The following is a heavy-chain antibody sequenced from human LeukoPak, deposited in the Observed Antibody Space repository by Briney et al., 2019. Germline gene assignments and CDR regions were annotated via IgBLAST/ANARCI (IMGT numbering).Heavy chain of an antibody. J-gene: IGHJ4*02. CDR1: GFTVRNNY. CDR3: ATGERMVRGDGVDY. Sequence: GALRLSCAASGFTVRNNYMSWVRQAPGKGLEWVSVIYSGGSTYYADSVKGRFTISRDNSKNTLYLQMNSLRAEDTAVYFCATGERMVRGDGVDYWGQGTLVTVSS. CDR2: IYSGGST. V-gene: IGHV3-66*01. D-gene: IGHD3-10*01.